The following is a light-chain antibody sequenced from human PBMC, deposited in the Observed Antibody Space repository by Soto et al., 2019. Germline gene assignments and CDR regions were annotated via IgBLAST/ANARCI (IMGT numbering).Light chain of an antibody. CDR2: GAS. J-gene: IGKJ1*01. CDR3: QQYKSWRT. V-gene: IGKV3-15*01. Sequence: IVMTQSPATLSVSPGERVTLSCRARQSIDSKLAWYPQRPGQAPRLLIYGASIRATGIPARFSGSGSGTEFTLTISGLQSEDFGVYYCQQYKSWRTFGQGTNVEI. CDR1: QSIDSK.